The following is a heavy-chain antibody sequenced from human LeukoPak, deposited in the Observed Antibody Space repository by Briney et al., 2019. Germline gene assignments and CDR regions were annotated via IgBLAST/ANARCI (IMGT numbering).Heavy chain of an antibody. J-gene: IGHJ4*02. V-gene: IGHV3-15*01. D-gene: IGHD3/OR15-3a*01. CDR3: TTGQN. CDR2: IKSQTDGETR. Sequence: GGSLRLSCAASGLTVSHAWMTWVRQAPGKGLEWVGRIKSQTDGETRDYAASVKGRFTISRDDSENTVYLQMNSLKTEDTSMYYCTTGQNWGQGTLVTVSS. CDR1: GLTVSHAW.